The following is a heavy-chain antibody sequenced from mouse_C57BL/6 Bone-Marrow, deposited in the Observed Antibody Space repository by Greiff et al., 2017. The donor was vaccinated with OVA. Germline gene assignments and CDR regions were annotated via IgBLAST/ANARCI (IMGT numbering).Heavy chain of an antibody. CDR2: IRLKSDNYAT. CDR3: TGSPIYYYGDFDY. CDR1: GFTFSNYW. Sequence: DVKLVESGGGLVQPGGSMKLSCVASGFTFSNYWMNWVRQSPEKGLEWVAQIRLKSDNYATHYAESVKGRFTISRDDSKSSVYLQMNNLRAEDTGIYYCTGSPIYYYGDFDYWGQGTTLTVSS. V-gene: IGHV6-3*01. J-gene: IGHJ2*01. D-gene: IGHD1-1*01.